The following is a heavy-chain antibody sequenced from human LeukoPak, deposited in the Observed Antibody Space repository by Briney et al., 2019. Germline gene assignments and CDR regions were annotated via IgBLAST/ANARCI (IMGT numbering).Heavy chain of an antibody. J-gene: IGHJ3*01. D-gene: IGHD6-13*01. CDR2: IYYSGST. CDR1: GGSLSSYF. Sequence: SETLSLTCTVSGGSLSSYFWSWIRQPPGKGLEWIGYIYYSGSTNYNLSLKSRVTISVDTSKSQFSLNLRSVTAADTAVYYCARDESSSSSSDVWGQGTMVTVSS. CDR3: ARDESSSSSSDV. V-gene: IGHV4-59*01.